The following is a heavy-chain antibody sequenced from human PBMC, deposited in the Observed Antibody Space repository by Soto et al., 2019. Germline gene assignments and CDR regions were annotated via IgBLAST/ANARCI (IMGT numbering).Heavy chain of an antibody. D-gene: IGHD3-16*02. V-gene: IGHV3-66*01. CDR2: IYSGGST. Sequence: HPGGSLRLSCAASGFTVSSNYMSWVRQAPGKGLEWVSVIYSGGSTYYADSVKGRFTISRDNSKNTLYLQMNSLRAEDTAVYYCARDILSQEGEAYYHYYGMDVWGQGTTVTVSS. CDR3: ARDILSQEGEAYYHYYGMDV. CDR1: GFTVSSNY. J-gene: IGHJ6*02.